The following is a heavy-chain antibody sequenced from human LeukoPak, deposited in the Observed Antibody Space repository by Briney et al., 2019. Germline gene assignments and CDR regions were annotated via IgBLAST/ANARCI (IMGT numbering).Heavy chain of an antibody. D-gene: IGHD4-17*01. CDR1: GFTFSSYA. V-gene: IGHV3-23*01. J-gene: IGHJ4*02. Sequence: GGSLRLSCAASGFTFSSYAMNWVRQTPGKGLEWVSAISGSGDRTYYADSVKGRFTISRDNSKNTLYLQVNSLRAEDTAVYACAKVAMTTVSFFDYWGQGTLVTVSS. CDR2: ISGSGDRT. CDR3: AKVAMTTVSFFDY.